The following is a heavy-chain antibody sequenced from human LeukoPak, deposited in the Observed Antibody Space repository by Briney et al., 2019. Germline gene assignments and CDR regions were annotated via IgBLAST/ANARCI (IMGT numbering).Heavy chain of an antibody. D-gene: IGHD2-21*01. CDR2: IYHDGNT. Sequence: PSETLSLTCAVSGASIISPYWLTWVRQPPGKGLEWVGEIYHDGNTNYNPSLKSRLSVSLDKSRNQFSLKLSFVTAADMAVYYCVRTPRDWGQGILVTVSS. CDR3: VRTPRD. CDR1: GASIISPYW. J-gene: IGHJ4*02. V-gene: IGHV4-4*02.